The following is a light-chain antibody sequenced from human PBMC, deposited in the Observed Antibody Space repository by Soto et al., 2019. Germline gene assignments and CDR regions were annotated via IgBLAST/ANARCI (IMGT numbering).Light chain of an antibody. J-gene: IGKJ1*01. CDR3: QQNYRATPWT. Sequence: DIQMTQSPSTLSASVGDRVTITCRASQSVKSWLAWYQHKPGKAPKLLINAASSLERGVPSRFSGGGSGTDFTLNISSLQPDDFATYYCQQNYRATPWTFGQGTKVEVK. V-gene: IGKV1-5*01. CDR2: AAS. CDR1: QSVKSW.